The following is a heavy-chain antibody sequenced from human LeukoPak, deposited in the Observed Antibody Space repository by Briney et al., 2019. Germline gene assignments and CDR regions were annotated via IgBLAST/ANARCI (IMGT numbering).Heavy chain of an antibody. D-gene: IGHD6-19*01. CDR1: GFTVSSHY. CDR2: IYSGGNT. CDR3: ARGGTSSGWYYFDY. J-gene: IGHJ4*02. V-gene: IGHV3-53*01. Sequence: GGSLRLSCAASGFTVSSHYMSWVRQAPGKGLEWASVIYSGGNTYYADSVKGRFTISRDNSKNTLYLQMNSLRAEDTAVYYCARGGTSSGWYYFDYWGQGTLVTVSS.